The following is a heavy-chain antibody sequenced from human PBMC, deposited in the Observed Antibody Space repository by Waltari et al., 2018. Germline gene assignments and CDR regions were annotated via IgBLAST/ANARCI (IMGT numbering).Heavy chain of an antibody. Sequence: QVQLQESGPGLVKPSETLSLTCPVPGGSISDYYWSWVRQPAGKGLEWIGRIYSTGSTDYNPSLKSRVTLSVDTSKNQFSLKLSSVTAADTAVYYCARSKSYYYDGMDVWGQGTTVNVSS. CDR2: IYSTGST. V-gene: IGHV4-4*07. J-gene: IGHJ6*02. CDR1: GGSISDYY. CDR3: ARSKSYYYDGMDV.